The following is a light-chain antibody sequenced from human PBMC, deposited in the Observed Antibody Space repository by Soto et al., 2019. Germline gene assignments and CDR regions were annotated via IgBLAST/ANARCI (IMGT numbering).Light chain of an antibody. CDR1: SSNIGSNT. CDR2: TNN. Sequence: VLTHPPSASGTPGQRVTISCSGSSSNIGSNTVNWYQQLPGTAPKLLIYTNNQRPSGVPDRFSGSKSGTSASLAISGLQSEDEADYYCAAWDDSLNGYVFGTGTKVTVL. CDR3: AAWDDSLNGYV. V-gene: IGLV1-44*01. J-gene: IGLJ1*01.